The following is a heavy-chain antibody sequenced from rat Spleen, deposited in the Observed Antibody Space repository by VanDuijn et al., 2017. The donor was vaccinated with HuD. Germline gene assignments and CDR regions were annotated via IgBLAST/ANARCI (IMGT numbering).Heavy chain of an antibody. CDR2: INYDGRST. CDR1: GFTFNDYY. V-gene: IGHV5-29*01. CDR3: TRLYYSNWFAY. D-gene: IGHD1-1*01. Sequence: EVQLVESDGGLVQPGRSLKLSCAASGFTFNDYYMAWVRQAPTKGLEWVATINYDGRSTYYRDSVKGRFTISRDNANSTLYLQMDSLRSEDTATYYCTRLYYSNWFAYWGQGTLVTVSS. J-gene: IGHJ3*01.